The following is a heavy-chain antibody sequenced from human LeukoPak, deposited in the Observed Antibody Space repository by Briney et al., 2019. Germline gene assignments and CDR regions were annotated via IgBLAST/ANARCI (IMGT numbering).Heavy chain of an antibody. J-gene: IGHJ4*02. CDR2: IYPGDSDT. V-gene: IGHV5-51*01. Sequence: GESLKISCQTSGYSFTNNWIGWVRQMSGKGLEWMGIIYPGDSDTRYSPSFQGQVTISVDKSISTAYLQWSSLKASDTAMYYCARQGGYNGKEFDYWGQGTLVTVSS. CDR1: GYSFTNNW. CDR3: ARQGGYNGKEFDY. D-gene: IGHD5-24*01.